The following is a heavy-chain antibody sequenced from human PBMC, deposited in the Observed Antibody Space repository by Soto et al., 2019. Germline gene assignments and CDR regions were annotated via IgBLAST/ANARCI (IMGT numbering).Heavy chain of an antibody. CDR3: ARSKGGVRFVPFYYYYYMDV. J-gene: IGHJ6*03. CDR2: TNPNSGNT. V-gene: IGHV1-8*01. Sequence: ASVKVSCKSSGYTFTSYDINCVRQATGQGLEWMGWTNPNSGNTGYAQKFQGRVTMTRNTSISTAYMELSSLRSEDTAVYYCARSKGGVRFVPFYYYYYMDVWGKGTTVTVSS. CDR1: GYTFTSYD. D-gene: IGHD3-3*01.